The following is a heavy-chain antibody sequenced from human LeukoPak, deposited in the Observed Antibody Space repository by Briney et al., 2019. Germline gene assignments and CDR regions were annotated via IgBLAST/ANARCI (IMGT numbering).Heavy chain of an antibody. J-gene: IGHJ3*02. D-gene: IGHD3-10*01. CDR3: AKYNGYGLVDI. V-gene: IGHV4-38-2*01. CDR1: GFTFSSYA. CDR2: IFYSGST. Sequence: GSLRLSCAASGFTFSSYAMSWVRQAPGKGLEWIGNIFYSGSTYYSPSLRSRVTISLDTSRNQFSLKLNSVTAADTAVYYCAKYNGYGLVDIWGQGTMVTVSS.